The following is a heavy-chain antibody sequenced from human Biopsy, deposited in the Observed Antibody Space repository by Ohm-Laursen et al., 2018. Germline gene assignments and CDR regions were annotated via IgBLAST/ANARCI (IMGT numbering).Heavy chain of an antibody. Sequence: SVKVSCKASGGTFSNYAISWVRQAPGQGLEWLGEIIPVSDTANYAQKFQGRVTITADESKSTTYMELSSLRSEDTAVYYCARLAQIYGDSPFDPWGQGTLVTVSS. D-gene: IGHD4-17*01. CDR1: GGTFSNYA. V-gene: IGHV1-69*13. CDR2: IIPVSDTA. J-gene: IGHJ5*02. CDR3: ARLAQIYGDSPFDP.